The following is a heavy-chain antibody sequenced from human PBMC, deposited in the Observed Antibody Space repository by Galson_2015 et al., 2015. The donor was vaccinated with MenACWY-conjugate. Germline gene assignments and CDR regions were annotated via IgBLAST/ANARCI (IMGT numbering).Heavy chain of an antibody. Sequence: SLRLSCAASGFTVSSNYMSWVRQAPGKGLEWVSVIYSGGSTYYADSVKGRFTISRDNSKNTLYLQMNSLRAEDTAVYYCARGGRGAYYDILTGYWGGAKYYFDYWGQGALVTVSS. CDR3: ARGGRGAYYDILTGYWGGAKYYFDY. J-gene: IGHJ4*02. CDR2: IYSGGST. CDR1: GFTVSSNY. V-gene: IGHV3-66*01. D-gene: IGHD3-9*01.